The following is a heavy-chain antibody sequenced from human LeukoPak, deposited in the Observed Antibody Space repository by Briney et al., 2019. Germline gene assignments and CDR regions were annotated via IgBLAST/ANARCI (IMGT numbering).Heavy chain of an antibody. CDR1: GGSFSGYY. V-gene: IGHV4-34*01. Sequence: SETLSLTCAVYGGSFSGYYWSWIRRPPGKGLEWIGEINHSGSTNYNPSLKSRVTISVDTSKNQFSLKLSSVTAADTAVYYCARARKSSQTTVFDYWGQGTLVTVSS. CDR3: ARARKSSQTTVFDY. CDR2: INHSGST. D-gene: IGHD1-7*01. J-gene: IGHJ4*02.